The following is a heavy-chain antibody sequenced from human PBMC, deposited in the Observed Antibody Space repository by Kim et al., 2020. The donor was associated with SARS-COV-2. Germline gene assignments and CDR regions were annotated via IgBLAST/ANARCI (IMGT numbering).Heavy chain of an antibody. V-gene: IGHV4-39*01. J-gene: IGHJ4*02. CDR3: ARLEYSSSPLDY. Sequence: YNPSLKSRVTISVDTSKNQFSLKLSSVTAADTAVYYCARLEYSSSPLDYWGQGTLVTVSS. D-gene: IGHD6-6*01.